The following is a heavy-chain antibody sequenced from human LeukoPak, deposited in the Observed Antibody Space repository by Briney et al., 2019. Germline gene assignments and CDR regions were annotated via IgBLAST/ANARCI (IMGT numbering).Heavy chain of an antibody. V-gene: IGHV1-2*02. J-gene: IGHJ4*02. Sequence: ASVKVSCKASGYTFTGYYMHWVRQAPGQGLEWMGWINPKSGGTNYAQKFQGRVTLTRDTSVSTAYVELSNLRSDDTAVYYCASHLANADSLDYWGQGTLVTVSS. CDR2: INPKSGGT. CDR3: ASHLANADSLDY. D-gene: IGHD4-17*01. CDR1: GYTFTGYY.